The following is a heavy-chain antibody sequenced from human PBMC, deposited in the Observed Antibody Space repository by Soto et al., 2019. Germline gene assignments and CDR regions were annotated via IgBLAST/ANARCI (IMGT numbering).Heavy chain of an antibody. CDR2: IFYLGSS. Sequence: SETLSLTCTVSGDSIISSDFYWGWVRQPPGKGLEWIGSIFYLGSSYYNPSLKSRVTMSADTSKNQFSLRLNSVTAADTAVYYCARDGSDSYGLDVWGQGTTVTVSS. J-gene: IGHJ6*02. D-gene: IGHD3-10*01. CDR3: ARDGSDSYGLDV. V-gene: IGHV4-39*07. CDR1: GDSIISSDFY.